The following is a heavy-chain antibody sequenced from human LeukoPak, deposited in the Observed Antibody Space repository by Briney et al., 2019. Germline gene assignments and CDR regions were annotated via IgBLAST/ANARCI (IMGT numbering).Heavy chain of an antibody. V-gene: IGHV3-74*01. CDR3: AMGDLGDYEAPFDY. J-gene: IGHJ4*02. CDR2: INSDGSST. CDR1: GFTFSSYW. D-gene: IGHD4-17*01. Sequence: PGGSLRLSCAASGFTFSSYWMHWVRQAPGKGLVWVSRINSDGSSTSYADSVKGRFTISRDNAKNTLCLQMNGLRAEDTAVYYCAMGDLGDYEAPFDYWGQGTLVTVSS.